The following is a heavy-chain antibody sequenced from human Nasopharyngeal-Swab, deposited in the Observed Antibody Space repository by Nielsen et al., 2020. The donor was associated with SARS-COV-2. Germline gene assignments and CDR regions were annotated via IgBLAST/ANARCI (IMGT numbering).Heavy chain of an antibody. Sequence: GGSLRLSCKGSGYSFTSYWIGWVRQMPGKGLEWMGIIYPGDSDTRYSPSFQGQVTISADKSISTAYLQWSSLKASDTAMYYCTRQGAVAGYYYYYMDVWGKGTTVTVSS. CDR2: IYPGDSDT. CDR1: GYSFTSYW. D-gene: IGHD6-19*01. CDR3: TRQGAVAGYYYYYMDV. V-gene: IGHV5-51*01. J-gene: IGHJ6*03.